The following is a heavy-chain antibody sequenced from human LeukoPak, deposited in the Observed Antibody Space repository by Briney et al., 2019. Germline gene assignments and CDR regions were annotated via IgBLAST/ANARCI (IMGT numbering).Heavy chain of an antibody. CDR2: IYYSGST. D-gene: IGHD1-14*01. CDR3: ARHPRTNPGLWFDP. Sequence: SETLSLTCTVSGGSISSSSYYWGWIRQPPGKGLEWIGSIYYSGSTYYNPSLKSRVTISVDTSKNQFSLKLCSVTAADTAVYYCARHPRTNPGLWFDPWGQGTLVTVSS. J-gene: IGHJ5*02. CDR1: GGSISSSSYY. V-gene: IGHV4-39*01.